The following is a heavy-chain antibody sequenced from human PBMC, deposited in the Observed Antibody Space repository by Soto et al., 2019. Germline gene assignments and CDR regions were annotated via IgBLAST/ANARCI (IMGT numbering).Heavy chain of an antibody. CDR3: ARDLTIFGVVHYYYYYGMDV. Sequence: PSQTLSLTCAISGDSVSSNSAAWNWIRQSPSRGLEWLGRTYYRSKWYNDYAVSVKSRITINPDTSKNQFSLQLNSVTPEDTAVYYCARDLTIFGVVHYYYYYGMDVWGQGXTVTVPS. CDR1: GDSVSSNSAA. J-gene: IGHJ6*02. V-gene: IGHV6-1*01. CDR2: TYYRSKWYN. D-gene: IGHD3-3*01.